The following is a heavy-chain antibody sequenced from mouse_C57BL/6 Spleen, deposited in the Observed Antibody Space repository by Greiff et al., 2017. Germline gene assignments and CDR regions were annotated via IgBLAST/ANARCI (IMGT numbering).Heavy chain of an antibody. J-gene: IGHJ3*01. CDR2: IDPSDSYT. Sequence: QVQLQQPGAELVMPGASVKLSCKASGYTFTSYWMHWVKQRPGQGLEWIGEIDPSDSYTNYNQTFKGKSTLTVDKSSSTAYMQRSSLTSEDSAVYYCARGRDYDRFAYWGQGTLVTVSA. D-gene: IGHD2-4*01. V-gene: IGHV1-69*01. CDR1: GYTFTSYW. CDR3: ARGRDYDRFAY.